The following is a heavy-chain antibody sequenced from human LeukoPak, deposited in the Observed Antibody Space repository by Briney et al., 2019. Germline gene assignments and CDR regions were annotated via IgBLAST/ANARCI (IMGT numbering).Heavy chain of an antibody. D-gene: IGHD3-22*01. V-gene: IGHV1-24*01. CDR1: GYTLTDLS. J-gene: IGHJ4*02. CDR2: SDPEDGET. Sequence: GASVKVSFKVSGYTLTDLSMHWVRQAPGIGLEWMGGSDPEDGETFYAQKFRGRITMTEDTTADTAYMELNSLRSEDTAVYYCATVKSYYYDRGGFYFDDWGQGTLVTVSS. CDR3: ATVKSYYYDRGGFYFDD.